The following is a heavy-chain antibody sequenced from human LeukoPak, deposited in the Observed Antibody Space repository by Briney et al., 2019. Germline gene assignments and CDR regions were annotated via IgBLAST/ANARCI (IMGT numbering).Heavy chain of an antibody. V-gene: IGHV4-59*01. CDR2: IYCSGST. J-gene: IGHJ6*03. CDR1: GGSISSYY. CDR3: ASSLFYDFWSGKGNYYMDV. D-gene: IGHD3-3*01. Sequence: SETLSLTCTVSGGSISSYYWSWIRQPPGKGLEWVGYIYCSGSTNYNPSLKSRVTISVDTSKNQFSLKLSSVTAADTAVYCCASSLFYDFWSGKGNYYMDVWGKGTTATVSS.